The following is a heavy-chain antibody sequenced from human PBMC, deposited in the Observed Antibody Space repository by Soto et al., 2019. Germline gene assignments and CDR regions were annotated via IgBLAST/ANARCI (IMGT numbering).Heavy chain of an antibody. CDR3: ARFSSNYPDYYFDY. D-gene: IGHD4-4*01. CDR2: ISAYSGNT. Sequence: ASVKVSCKASGYTFTSYGISWVRQAPGQGLEWMGWISAYSGNTNYAQKHQGRVTMTTDTSTSTAYMELRSLRSDDTAVYYCARFSSNYPDYYFDYWGQGTRVTVSS. J-gene: IGHJ4*02. V-gene: IGHV1-18*01. CDR1: GYTFTSYG.